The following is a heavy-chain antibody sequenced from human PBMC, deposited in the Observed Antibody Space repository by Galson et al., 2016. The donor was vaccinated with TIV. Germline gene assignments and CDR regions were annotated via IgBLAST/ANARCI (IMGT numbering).Heavy chain of an antibody. J-gene: IGHJ3*02. CDR2: IYSGGST. V-gene: IGHV3-23*03. CDR3: ASPQAAAGIDAFDI. Sequence: SLRLSCAASGFTFSAYAMTWVRQAPGKGLESVSVIYSGGSTYYIDSVKGRFTISRDTSKNTLYLQMNSLRVEDTAVYYCASPQAAAGIDAFDIWGQGTMVIVSS. CDR1: GFTFSAYA. D-gene: IGHD6-13*01.